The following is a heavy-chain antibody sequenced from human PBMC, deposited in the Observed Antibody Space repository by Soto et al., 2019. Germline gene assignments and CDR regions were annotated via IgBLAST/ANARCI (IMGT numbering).Heavy chain of an antibody. D-gene: IGHD3-9*01. CDR1: GYTFTGYY. J-gene: IGHJ4*02. CDR3: ARGAPYDILTGYYLRWYFDY. V-gene: IGHV1-2*04. CDR2: INPNSGGT. Sequence: ASVKVSCKASGYTFTGYYMHWVRQAPGQGLEWMGWINPNSGGTNYAQKFQGWVTMTRDTSISTAYMELSRLRSDDTAVYYCARGAPYDILTGYYLRWYFDYWGQGTLVTVSS.